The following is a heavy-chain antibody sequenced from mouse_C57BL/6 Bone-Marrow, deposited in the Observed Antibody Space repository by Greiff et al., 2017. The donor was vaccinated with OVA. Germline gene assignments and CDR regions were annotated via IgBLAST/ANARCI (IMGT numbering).Heavy chain of an antibody. CDR2: IYPRSGNT. J-gene: IGHJ3*01. D-gene: IGHD2-3*01. V-gene: IGHV1-81*01. CDR1: GYTFTSYG. Sequence: VQLQQSGAELARPGASVKLSCKASGYTFTSYGISWVKQRTGQGLEWIGEIYPRSGNTYYNEKFKGKATLTADKSSSTAYMELRSLTSEDSAVYFCASYDGYYVAYWGQGTLVTVSA. CDR3: ASYDGYYVAY.